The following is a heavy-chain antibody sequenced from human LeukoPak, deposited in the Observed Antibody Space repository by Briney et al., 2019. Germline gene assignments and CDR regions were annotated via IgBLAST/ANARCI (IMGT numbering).Heavy chain of an antibody. Sequence: TGGSLRLSCAASGFTFSTYAMTWVRQAPGKGLEWVSLISGTGGSTYYADSVKGRFTISRDNSKNTLYLQMNSLRAEDTAVYYCANNVGYAAYWGQGTLVTVSS. CDR2: ISGTGGST. CDR3: ANNVGYAAY. D-gene: IGHD5-12*01. J-gene: IGHJ4*02. V-gene: IGHV3-23*01. CDR1: GFTFSTYA.